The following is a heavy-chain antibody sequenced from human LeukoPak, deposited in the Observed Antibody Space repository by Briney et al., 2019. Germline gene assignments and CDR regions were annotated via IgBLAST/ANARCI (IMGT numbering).Heavy chain of an antibody. CDR3: GAGDYHHFDY. D-gene: IGHD4-17*01. V-gene: IGHV4-59*05. J-gene: IGHJ4*02. CDR1: GFTVSSNY. CDR2: IYYSGST. Sequence: GSLRLSCAASGFTVSSNYMSWVRQAPGKGLEWIGSIYYSGSTYYNPSLKSRVTISVDTSKNQFSLKLSSVTAADTAVYYCGAGDYHHFDYWGQGTLVTVSS.